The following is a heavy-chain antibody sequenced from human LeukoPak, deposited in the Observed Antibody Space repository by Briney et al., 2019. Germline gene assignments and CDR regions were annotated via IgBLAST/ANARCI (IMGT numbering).Heavy chain of an antibody. J-gene: IGHJ6*02. Sequence: PGGSLRLSCAASGFTFSNYDMHSVRQATGKGLECDSAFHTAGETHYSGSVKGRFATSRENAKSSFYLQMNNLRAGDTAVYYCARGSCSSSSCYERVNGLDVWGQGTPVTVSS. CDR1: GFTFSNYD. D-gene: IGHD2-15*01. CDR2: FHTAGET. V-gene: IGHV3-13*01. CDR3: ARGSCSSSSCYERVNGLDV.